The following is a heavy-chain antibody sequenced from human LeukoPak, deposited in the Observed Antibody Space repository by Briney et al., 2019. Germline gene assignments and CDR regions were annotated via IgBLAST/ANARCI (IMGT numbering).Heavy chain of an antibody. CDR3: ARDRYYDFWSGHWD. Sequence: GGSLRLSCAASGFTFSSYWMSWVRQAPGKGLEWVANIKQDGSEEYYVDSVKGRFTISRDNAKNSLYLQMNSLRAEDTAVYYCARDRYYDFWSGHWDWGQGTLVTVSS. V-gene: IGHV3-7*01. CDR1: GFTFSSYW. D-gene: IGHD3-3*01. J-gene: IGHJ4*02. CDR2: IKQDGSEE.